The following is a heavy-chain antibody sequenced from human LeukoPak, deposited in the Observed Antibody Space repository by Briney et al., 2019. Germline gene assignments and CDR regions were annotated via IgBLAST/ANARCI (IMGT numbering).Heavy chain of an antibody. CDR2: INHSGST. Sequence: XSXTCAVYGGSFSGYYWSWIRQPPGKGLEWIGEINHSGSTNYNPSLKSRVTISVDTSKNQFSLKLSSVTAADTAVYYCAREGTMVRGVIGYWGQGTLVTVSS. D-gene: IGHD3-10*01. CDR1: GGSFSGYY. CDR3: AREGTMVRGVIGY. J-gene: IGHJ4*02. V-gene: IGHV4-34*01.